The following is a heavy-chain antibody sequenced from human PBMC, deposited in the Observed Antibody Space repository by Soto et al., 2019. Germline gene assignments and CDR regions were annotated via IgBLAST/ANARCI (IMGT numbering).Heavy chain of an antibody. Sequence: GASVKVSCTASGYTFTSYDINWVRQATGQGLEWMGWMNPNSGNTGYAQKFQGRVTMTRNTSISTAYMELSSLRSEDTAVYYCARGRTKSIAARPRTYGMDVWGQGTTVTVSS. J-gene: IGHJ6*02. CDR1: GYTFTSYD. CDR3: ARGRTKSIAARPRTYGMDV. V-gene: IGHV1-8*01. D-gene: IGHD6-6*01. CDR2: MNPNSGNT.